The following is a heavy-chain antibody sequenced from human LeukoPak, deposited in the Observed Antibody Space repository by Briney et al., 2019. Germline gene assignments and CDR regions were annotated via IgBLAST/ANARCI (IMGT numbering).Heavy chain of an antibody. D-gene: IGHD2-15*01. CDR3: ARQKDCSGGSCYTDYYYYMDV. Sequence: GESLKISCKGSGYSFTSYWIGWVRQMPGKGLEWMGIIYPGDSDTRYSPSFQGQVTISADKSISTAYLQWSSLKASDTAMYYCARQKDCSGGSCYTDYYYYMDVWGKGTTVTVSS. J-gene: IGHJ6*03. CDR2: IYPGDSDT. CDR1: GYSFTSYW. V-gene: IGHV5-51*01.